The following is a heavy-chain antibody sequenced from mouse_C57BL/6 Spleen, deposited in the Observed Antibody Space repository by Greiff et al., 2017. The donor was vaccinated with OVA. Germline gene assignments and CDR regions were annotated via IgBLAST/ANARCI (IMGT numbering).Heavy chain of an antibody. CDR2: ISSGSSTI. J-gene: IGHJ2*01. V-gene: IGHV5-17*01. CDR1: GFTFSDYG. Sequence: EVKLVESGGGLVKPGGSLKLSCAASGFTFSDYGMHWVRQAPEKGLEWVAYISSGSSTIYYADTVKGRVTISGDNDKNTLFMQMTSLRSEYSAMYCCANGYYFDYWGQGTTLTVSS. CDR3: ANGYYFDY. D-gene: IGHD1-2*01.